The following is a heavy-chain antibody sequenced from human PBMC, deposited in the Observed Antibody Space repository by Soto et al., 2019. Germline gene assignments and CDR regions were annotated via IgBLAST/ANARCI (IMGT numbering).Heavy chain of an antibody. Sequence: GWSLRLSCAASGFTFSSYAMHWVRQAPGKGLEWVAVISYDGSNKYYADSVKGRFTISRDNSKNTLYLQMNSLRAEDTAVYYCARDIRRMVRAMNYNWFDPWGQGTLVSVSA. CDR1: GFTFSSYA. CDR3: ARDIRRMVRAMNYNWFDP. CDR2: ISYDGSNK. V-gene: IGHV3-30-3*01. D-gene: IGHD3-10*01. J-gene: IGHJ5*02.